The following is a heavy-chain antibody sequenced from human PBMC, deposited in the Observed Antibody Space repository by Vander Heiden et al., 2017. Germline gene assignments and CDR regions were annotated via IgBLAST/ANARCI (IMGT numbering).Heavy chain of an antibody. V-gene: IGHV1-69*01. Sequence: QVQLVQAGGEVKKPGSSVKVSCKASGGTFSSDAIRWVRQAPGQGLEWMGGTIPIFGTANYAQKFQGRGTITADESTNTAYMELSSLRSEDTAVYYCARDWYYYDSSGYPRGGWFDPWGQGTLVTVSS. D-gene: IGHD3-22*01. CDR1: GGTFSSDA. CDR2: TIPIFGTA. CDR3: ARDWYYYDSSGYPRGGWFDP. J-gene: IGHJ5*02.